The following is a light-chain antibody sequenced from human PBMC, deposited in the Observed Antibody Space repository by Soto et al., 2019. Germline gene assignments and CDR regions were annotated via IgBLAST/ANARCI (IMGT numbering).Light chain of an antibody. CDR1: QSVSSTY. J-gene: IGKJ2*01. Sequence: EIVLTQSPGTLSLSPGERATLSCRASQSVSSTYLAWYQQNPGQAPRLLIYGASSRATGIPDRFSGSGSGTDLPLTISRLEPEDFAVYFWQQYGSSSYTFGQGTKLEIK. V-gene: IGKV3-20*01. CDR3: QQYGSSSYT. CDR2: GAS.